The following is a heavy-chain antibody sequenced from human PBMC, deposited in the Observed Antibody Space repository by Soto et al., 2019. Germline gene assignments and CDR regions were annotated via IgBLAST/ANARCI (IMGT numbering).Heavy chain of an antibody. D-gene: IGHD2-2*01. CDR3: ATTSLEGACDY. CDR1: GFTVSSNY. V-gene: IGHV3-53*02. J-gene: IGHJ4*02. CDR2: IYSGGST. Sequence: EVQLVETGGGLIQPGGSLRLSCAASGFTVSSNYMSWVRQAPGKGLEWVSVIYSGGSTYYADSVKGRFTISRDNSKNSLYLQMNSLGAEATAVYYCATTSLEGACDYWGKGTLVTVSS.